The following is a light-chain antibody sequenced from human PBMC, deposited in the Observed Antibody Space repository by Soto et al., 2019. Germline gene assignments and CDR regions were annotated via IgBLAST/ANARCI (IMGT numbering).Light chain of an antibody. CDR1: QNNRGNE. CDR2: RGS. J-gene: IGKJ1*01. CDR3: QDYGTSAPWT. Sequence: EVVLTQSPGTLSLSPGERATLSCRASQNNRGNELAWYQQKPGQAPRLLIYRGSTRATGIPDRFSGRGSGTDFTLTIPRLEPEDFAVYYCQDYGTSAPWTFGQGTKVEIK. V-gene: IGKV3-20*01.